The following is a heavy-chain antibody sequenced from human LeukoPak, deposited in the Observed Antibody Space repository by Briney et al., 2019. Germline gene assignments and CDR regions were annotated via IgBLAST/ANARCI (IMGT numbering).Heavy chain of an antibody. J-gene: IGHJ4*02. D-gene: IGHD6-6*01. CDR1: GFTVSSNY. V-gene: IGHV3-23*01. CDR3: AKRAAARTLDY. CDR2: ISESGGSK. Sequence: GGSLRLSCAASGFTVSSNYMNWVRQAPGKGLEWVSSISESGGSKYHADSVKGRFTISRDNSQNTLYLQVNSLRAEDTAVYYCAKRAAARTLDYWGQGTLVTVSS.